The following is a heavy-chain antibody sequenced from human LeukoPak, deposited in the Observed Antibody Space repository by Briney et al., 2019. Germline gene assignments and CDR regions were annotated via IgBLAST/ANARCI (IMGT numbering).Heavy chain of an antibody. CDR2: LSSSSSYI. D-gene: IGHD6-19*01. J-gene: IGHJ6*02. CDR3: ARVIERQWLIPSYYYYGMDV. CDR1: GFTFSSYS. V-gene: IGHV3-21*01. Sequence: GGCLRLSCAASGFTFSSYSMNWVRPAPGKGLEWVSSLSSSSSYIYYADSVKGRFTISRDNAKNSLYLQMNSLRAEDTAVYYCARVIERQWLIPSYYYYGMDVWGQGTTVTVSS.